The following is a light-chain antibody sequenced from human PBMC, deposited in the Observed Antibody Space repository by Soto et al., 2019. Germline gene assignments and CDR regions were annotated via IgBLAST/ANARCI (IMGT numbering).Light chain of an antibody. Sequence: IELIPPQYFPAASVGARVTITCRASQTISSWLAWYQQKPGKAPKLLIYKASTLKSGVPSRFSGSGSGTEFTLTISSLQPDDFATYYCQHYNSYSEAFGQGTKVDIK. V-gene: IGKV1-5*03. CDR2: KAS. J-gene: IGKJ1*01. CDR1: QTISSW. CDR3: QHYNSYSEA.